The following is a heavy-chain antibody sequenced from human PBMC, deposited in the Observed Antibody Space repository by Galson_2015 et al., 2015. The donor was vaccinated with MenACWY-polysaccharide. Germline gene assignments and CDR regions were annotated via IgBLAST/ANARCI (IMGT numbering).Heavy chain of an antibody. CDR2: INYSGST. J-gene: IGHJ2*01. Sequence: LSLTCTVSGGSISSYYWNWIRQPPGKGLEWVGYINYSGSTNHNPSLKSRVTMSADTSKNQFSLNLTSVTDADTAVYYCARAIAVAGQRRDFDLWGRGTLVTVSS. D-gene: IGHD6-19*01. V-gene: IGHV4-59*01. CDR3: ARAIAVAGQRRDFDL. CDR1: GGSISSYY.